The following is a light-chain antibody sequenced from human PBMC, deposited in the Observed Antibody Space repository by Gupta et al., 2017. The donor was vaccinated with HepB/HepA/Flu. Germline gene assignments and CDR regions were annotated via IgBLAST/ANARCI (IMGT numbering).Light chain of an antibody. J-gene: IGKJ1*01. CDR2: RAS. Sequence: HMTQSSSTLSASVGDRVTITCRASQSISDWLGWYQQKPGKAPNLLIYRASTLESGVPSRFSGSGSGTEFTLTISSLQPDDFATYYCLKSSTSSWTFGQGTKVEIK. CDR3: LKSSTSSWT. V-gene: IGKV1-5*03. CDR1: QSISDW.